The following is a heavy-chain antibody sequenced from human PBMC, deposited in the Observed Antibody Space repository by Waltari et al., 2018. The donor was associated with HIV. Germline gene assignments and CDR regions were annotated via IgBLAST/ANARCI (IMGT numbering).Heavy chain of an antibody. J-gene: IGHJ6*02. CDR1: GFTFSNAW. Sequence: EVQLVESGGGLVKPGGSLRLSCAASGFTFSNAWMSWVRQAPGKGLEWVGRIKSKTDGGTTDYAAPVKGRFTISRDDSKNTLYLQMNSLKTEDTAVYYCTTPIDYSNYDSDSGYYYGMDVWGQGTTVTVSS. CDR3: TTPIDYSNYDSDSGYYYGMDV. V-gene: IGHV3-15*01. CDR2: IKSKTDGGTT. D-gene: IGHD4-4*01.